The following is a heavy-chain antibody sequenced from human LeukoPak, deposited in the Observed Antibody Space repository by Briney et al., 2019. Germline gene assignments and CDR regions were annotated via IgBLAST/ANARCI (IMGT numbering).Heavy chain of an antibody. Sequence: PGGSLRLSCAASGFTFSSYAMSWVRQAPGKGLEWVSVISGSGDRTHYADSVKGRFTISRDNSKNTLYLQMNRLRAEDTAVYYCAKGYFGWPSQIDYCGQGTLVTVSS. J-gene: IGHJ4*02. CDR2: ISGSGDRT. D-gene: IGHD3-9*01. V-gene: IGHV3-23*01. CDR3: AKGYFGWPSQIDY. CDR1: GFTFSSYA.